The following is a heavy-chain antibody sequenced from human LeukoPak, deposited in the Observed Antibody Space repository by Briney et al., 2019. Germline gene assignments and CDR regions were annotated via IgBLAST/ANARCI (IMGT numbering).Heavy chain of an antibody. CDR1: GFTFSSYA. CDR3: AKGSRAARPYYFDS. D-gene: IGHD6-6*01. J-gene: IGHJ4*02. V-gene: IGHV3-23*01. CDR2: ITDSGGDT. Sequence: GGSLRLSCAASGFTFSSYAMIWVRQAPGKGLEWGSAITDSGGDTYSADAVKGRLTTSRDNSRNTLYLQMNSLRAEDTAVYYCAKGSRAARPYYFDSWGQGTLVTVSS.